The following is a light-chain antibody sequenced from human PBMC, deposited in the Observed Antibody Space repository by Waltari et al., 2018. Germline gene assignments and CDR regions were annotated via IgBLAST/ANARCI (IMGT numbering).Light chain of an antibody. CDR3: SSYTSSSTVV. Sequence: QSALTQPASVSGSPGRSITISCTGTSSDVGGYSYVSWYQQHPGKAPKLMIYDVSARPSGVSNRFSGSKSGNTASLTISGLRAEDEADYYCSSYTSSSTVVFGGGTKLTVL. V-gene: IGLV2-14*03. CDR1: SSDVGGYSY. J-gene: IGLJ2*01. CDR2: DVS.